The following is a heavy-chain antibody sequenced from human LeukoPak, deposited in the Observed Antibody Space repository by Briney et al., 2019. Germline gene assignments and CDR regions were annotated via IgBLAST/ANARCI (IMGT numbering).Heavy chain of an antibody. Sequence: GDPLRLFCAASGFTFSSYAMSGARQAPGKGLEGVSAFSGSGGRIYYADSVKGRFTISRDNSKNSLYLQMNSLRAEDTALYYCAKDSVGIMTTADYRGQGTLVTASS. D-gene: IGHD4-11*01. CDR3: AKDSVGIMTTADY. J-gene: IGHJ4*02. CDR1: GFTFSSYA. CDR2: FSGSGGRI. V-gene: IGHV3-23*01.